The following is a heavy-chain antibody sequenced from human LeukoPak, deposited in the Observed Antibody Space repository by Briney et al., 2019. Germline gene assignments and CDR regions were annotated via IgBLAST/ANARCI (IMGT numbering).Heavy chain of an antibody. D-gene: IGHD3-10*01. J-gene: IGHJ6*03. CDR3: ARDGVTMVRGVKVLDYYYYYMDV. CDR1: GYTFTGYY. CDR2: INPNSGGT. Sequence: ASVKVSCKASGYTFTGYYMHWVRQAPGQGLEWIGWINPNSGGTNYAQKFQGRVTMTRDTSISTAYMELSRLRSDDTAVYYCARDGVTMVRGVKVLDYYYYYMDVWGKGTTVTISS. V-gene: IGHV1-2*02.